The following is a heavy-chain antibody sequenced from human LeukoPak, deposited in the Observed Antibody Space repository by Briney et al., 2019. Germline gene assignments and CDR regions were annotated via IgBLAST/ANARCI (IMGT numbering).Heavy chain of an antibody. J-gene: IGHJ6*03. Sequence: SETLSLTCTVSGGSISSYYWSWIRQPPGKGLEWIGYIYYSGSTNYNPSPKSRVTISVDTSKNQFSLKLSSVTAADTAVYYCARSDRRYYYYMDVWGKGTTVTVSS. V-gene: IGHV4-59*01. CDR1: GGSISSYY. D-gene: IGHD1-14*01. CDR2: IYYSGST. CDR3: ARSDRRYYYYMDV.